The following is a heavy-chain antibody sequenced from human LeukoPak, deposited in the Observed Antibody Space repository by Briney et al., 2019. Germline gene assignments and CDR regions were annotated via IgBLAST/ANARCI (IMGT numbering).Heavy chain of an antibody. J-gene: IGHJ4*02. CDR1: GGSIGSSSYY. Sequence: SETLSLTCTVSGGSIGSSSYYWGWIRQPPVKGLEWIGSIYYSGSTYYNPSLKSRVTISVDTSKNQFSLKLSSVTAADTAVYYCARRHSGSYRDWGQGTLVTVSS. D-gene: IGHD1-26*01. CDR3: ARRHSGSYRD. V-gene: IGHV4-39*01. CDR2: IYYSGST.